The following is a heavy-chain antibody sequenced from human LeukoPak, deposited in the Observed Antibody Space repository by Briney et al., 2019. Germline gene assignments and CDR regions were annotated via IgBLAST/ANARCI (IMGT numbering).Heavy chain of an antibody. Sequence: SETLSLTCTVSGGSISSSSYYWVWIRQPPGKGLEWIGSIYYSGSTYYNPSLKSRVTISVDTSKNQFSLKLSSVTAADTAVYYCARANTRLKYSSSPYFDYWGQGTLVTVSS. D-gene: IGHD6-6*01. CDR2: IYYSGST. CDR3: ARANTRLKYSSSPYFDY. CDR1: GGSISSSSYY. J-gene: IGHJ4*02. V-gene: IGHV4-39*07.